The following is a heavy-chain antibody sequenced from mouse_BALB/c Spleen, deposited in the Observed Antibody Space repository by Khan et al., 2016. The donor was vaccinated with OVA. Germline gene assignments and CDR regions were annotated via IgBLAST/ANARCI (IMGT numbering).Heavy chain of an antibody. CDR1: GFSLTNYG. J-gene: IGHJ4*01. CDR2: IWSDGSS. Sequence: QIQLVQSGPGLVAPSQSLSITCTISGFSLTNYGVHWIRQPPGKGLEWLVVIWSDGSSTYNSALKSRLTISKDNSKSQALLKTNKLRTDESAMYFCAKQPYYHYNIMDYWGQGTSVTVSS. CDR3: AKQPYYHYNIMDY. D-gene: IGHD2-10*01. V-gene: IGHV2-6-1*01.